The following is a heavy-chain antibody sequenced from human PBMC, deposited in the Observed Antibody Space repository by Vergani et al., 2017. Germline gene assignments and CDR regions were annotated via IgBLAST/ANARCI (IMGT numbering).Heavy chain of an antibody. D-gene: IGHD3-22*01. J-gene: IGHJ2*01. V-gene: IGHV3-7*01. Sequence: EVQLVESGGGLVQPGGSLRLSCAASGFTFSSYWMSWVRQAPGEGLEWVANIKQDGSERYYVDSVKGRFTISRDNAKNSLYLQMNSLRAEDTAVYYCARRQDSSGYYYDYWYFDLWGRGTLVTVSS. CDR2: IKQDGSER. CDR3: ARRQDSSGYYYDYWYFDL. CDR1: GFTFSSYW.